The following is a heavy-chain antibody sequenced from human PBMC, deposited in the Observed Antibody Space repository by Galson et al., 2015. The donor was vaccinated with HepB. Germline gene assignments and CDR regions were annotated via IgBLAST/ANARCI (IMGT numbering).Heavy chain of an antibody. CDR1: GFIFSSYG. J-gene: IGHJ4*02. CDR3: AKDGEMDTYNYGYYLDL. V-gene: IGHV3-30*18. CDR2: ISSDGTKT. Sequence: SLRLSCAAPGFIFSSYGLHWVRQAPGKGLEWLAIISSDGTKTYCADSVQGRFTISRDKSRNTIYLEMNSLRPADTAVYYCAKDGEMDTYNYGYYLDLWGQGTLVTVSS. D-gene: IGHD3-22*01.